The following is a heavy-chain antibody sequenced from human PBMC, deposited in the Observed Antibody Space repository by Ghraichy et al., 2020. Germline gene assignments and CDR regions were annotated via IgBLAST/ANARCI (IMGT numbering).Heavy chain of an antibody. D-gene: IGHD5-24*01. CDR2: ISYDGSNK. J-gene: IGHJ6*02. V-gene: IGHV3-30-3*01. CDR1: GFTFSSYA. CDR3: ARDMERATGDYYYYYGMDV. Sequence: GGSLRLSCAASGFTFSSYAMHWVRQAPGKGLEWVAVISYDGSNKYYADSVKGRFTISRDNSKNTLYLQMNSLRAEDTAVYYCARDMERATGDYYYYYGMDVWGQGTTVTVSS.